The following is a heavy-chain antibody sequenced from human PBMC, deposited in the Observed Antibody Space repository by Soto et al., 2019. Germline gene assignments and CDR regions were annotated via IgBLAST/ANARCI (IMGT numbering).Heavy chain of an antibody. V-gene: IGHV4-61*01. CDR2: FYYTGTT. J-gene: IGHJ4*02. CDR3: ARISYWVKDY. Sequence: SETLSLTCTVSGASLSSGSYYWSWIRQPPGKGLEWIGYFYYTGTTKYNPSLESRVTISADTSKDQFSLNLTSVTAADTAVYYCARISYWVKDYWGQGALVTVSS. D-gene: IGHD2-8*02. CDR1: GASLSSGSYY.